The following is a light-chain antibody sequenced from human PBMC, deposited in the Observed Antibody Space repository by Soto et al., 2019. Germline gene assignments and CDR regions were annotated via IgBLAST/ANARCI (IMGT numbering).Light chain of an antibody. J-gene: IGKJ1*01. CDR1: QGISSY. CDR3: QQPKT. Sequence: IQLTQSPSFLSASVGDRVTITCRASQGISSYLAWYQQKPGKAPKLLIYAASTLQSGVPSRFSGSGSGTEFTLTISSLQPEDFATYYCQQPKTFGQGAKVDIK. V-gene: IGKV1-9*01. CDR2: AAS.